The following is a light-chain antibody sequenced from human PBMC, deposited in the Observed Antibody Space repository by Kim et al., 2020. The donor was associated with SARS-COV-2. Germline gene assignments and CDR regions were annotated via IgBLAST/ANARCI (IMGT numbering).Light chain of an antibody. V-gene: IGLV2-18*02. Sequence: QSALTQPPSVSGSPGQSVTIYCTGTSSDVGSYNRVSWYQQPPGTAPKLMIYEVSNRPSGVPDRFSGSKSGNTASLTISGLQAEDEADYYCSSYTSSSTDVFGTGTKVTVL. CDR3: SSYTSSSTDV. J-gene: IGLJ1*01. CDR2: EVS. CDR1: SSDVGSYNR.